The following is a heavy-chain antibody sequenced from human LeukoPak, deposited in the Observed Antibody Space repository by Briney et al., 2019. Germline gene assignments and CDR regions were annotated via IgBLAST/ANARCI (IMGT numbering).Heavy chain of an antibody. D-gene: IGHD5-24*01. CDR3: AKEGRSLQTY. CDR2: IKEDGTET. CDR1: GFMFSSNW. V-gene: IGHV3-7*03. Sequence: GGSLRLSCAASGFMFSSNWMSWVRLAPRKGLEWVANIKEDGTETYYVDSVKGRFTISRDNAKNSLYLQMNSLRVEDTAVYYCAKEGRSLQTYWGQGTLVTVSS. J-gene: IGHJ4*02.